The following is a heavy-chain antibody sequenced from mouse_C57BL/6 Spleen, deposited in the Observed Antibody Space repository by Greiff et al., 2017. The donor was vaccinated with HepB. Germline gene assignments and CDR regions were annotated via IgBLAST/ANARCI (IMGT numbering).Heavy chain of an antibody. V-gene: IGHV2-9-1*01. CDR3: ARTDTTVVDYAMDY. D-gene: IGHD1-1*01. Sequence: VMLVESGPGLVAPSQSLSITCTVSGFSLTSYAISWVRQPPGKGLEWLGVIWTGGGTNYNSALKSRLSISKDNSKSQVFLKMNSLQTDDTARYYCARTDTTVVDYAMDYWGQGTSVTVSS. J-gene: IGHJ4*01. CDR2: IWTGGGT. CDR1: GFSLTSYA.